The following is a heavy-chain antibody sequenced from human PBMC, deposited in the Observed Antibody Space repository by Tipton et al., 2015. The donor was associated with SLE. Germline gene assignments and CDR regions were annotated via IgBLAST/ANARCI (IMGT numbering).Heavy chain of an antibody. V-gene: IGHV3-23*03. D-gene: IGHD3-16*01. CDR2: NYGGGRNS. J-gene: IGHJ4*02. Sequence: SLRLSCAASGFTFRSYAITWVRQAPGKGLEWVSVNYGGGRNSYYADSVKGRFTFSRDDSKNTLYLQMTSLRAEGTAVYYCGREQSPHMGAFDSWRQGTLVTVSS. CDR3: GREQSPHMGAFDS. CDR1: GFTFRSYA.